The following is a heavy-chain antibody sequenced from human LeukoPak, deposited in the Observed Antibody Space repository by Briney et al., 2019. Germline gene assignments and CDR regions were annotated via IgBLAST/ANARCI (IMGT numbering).Heavy chain of an antibody. Sequence: PSETLSLTCTVSGGSISGYYWSWIRQPPGKGLEWIGEINHSGSTNYNPSLKSRVTISVDTSKNQFSLKLSSVTAADTAVYYCARISMGSGGRRDYYYYYMDVWGKGTTVTVSS. V-gene: IGHV4-34*01. D-gene: IGHD2-15*01. J-gene: IGHJ6*03. CDR3: ARISMGSGGRRDYYYYYMDV. CDR1: GGSISGYY. CDR2: INHSGST.